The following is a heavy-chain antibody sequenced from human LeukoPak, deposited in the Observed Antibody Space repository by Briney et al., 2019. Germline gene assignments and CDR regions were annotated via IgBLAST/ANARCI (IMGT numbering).Heavy chain of an antibody. Sequence: GGSLRLSCAASGFTFLTYAMSWVPQAPGKGLQWVSVIRDSGASTYYADSVKGRFTISRDNSKNTLYLQMNSLRAEDTAVYYCAKAGRSGWYPGWPFDIWGQGTMVTVSS. J-gene: IGHJ3*02. CDR3: AKAGRSGWYPGWPFDI. CDR2: IRDSGAST. CDR1: GFTFLTYA. V-gene: IGHV3-23*01. D-gene: IGHD6-19*01.